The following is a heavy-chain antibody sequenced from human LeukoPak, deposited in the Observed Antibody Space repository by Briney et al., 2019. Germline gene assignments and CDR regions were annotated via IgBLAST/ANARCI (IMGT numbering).Heavy chain of an antibody. V-gene: IGHV4-59*08. D-gene: IGHD2-21*02. Sequence: ETLSLTCTVSGGSISSYYWSWIRQPPGKGLEWIGYIYYSGSTNYNPSLKSRVTISVDTSKNQFSLKLSSVTAADTAVYYCASSVTAASFDAFDIWGQGTMVTVSS. CDR2: IYYSGST. J-gene: IGHJ3*02. CDR3: ASSVTAASFDAFDI. CDR1: GGSISSYY.